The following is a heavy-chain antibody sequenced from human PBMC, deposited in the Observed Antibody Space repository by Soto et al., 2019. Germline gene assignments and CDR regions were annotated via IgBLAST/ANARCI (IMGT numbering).Heavy chain of an antibody. D-gene: IGHD3-10*01. J-gene: IGHJ5*02. Sequence: SVKVSCKASGGTFSSYAISWVRQAPGQGLEWMGGIIPIFGTANYAQKFQGRVTITADESTSTAYMELSSLRSEDTAVYYCARDGPYYYGSGGYRNLFAPPGQGTLVTASS. V-gene: IGHV1-69*13. CDR3: ARDGPYYYGSGGYRNLFAP. CDR1: GGTFSSYA. CDR2: IIPIFGTA.